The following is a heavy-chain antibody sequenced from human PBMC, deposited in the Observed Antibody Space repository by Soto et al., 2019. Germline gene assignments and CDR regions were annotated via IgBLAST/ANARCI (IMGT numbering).Heavy chain of an antibody. Sequence: QVQIVQSGPEVKRPGTSVRVSCKTSGFTFTNSAVQWVRQARGQRLEWIGWIIVASGRTNYAREVQERVTISSDTSTSTAYMELSGLRSEDTAVYYCVAELYSGGGCCSFDFWGQGTMVTVSS. CDR1: GFTFTNSA. J-gene: IGHJ3*01. CDR3: VAELYSGGGCCSFDF. V-gene: IGHV1-58*01. D-gene: IGHD2-21*02. CDR2: IIVASGRT.